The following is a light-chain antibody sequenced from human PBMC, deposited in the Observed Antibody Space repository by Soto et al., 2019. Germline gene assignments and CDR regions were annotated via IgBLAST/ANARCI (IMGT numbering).Light chain of an antibody. CDR3: QKYNSAPRGT. J-gene: IGKJ1*01. V-gene: IGKV1-27*01. CDR1: QGISNY. Sequence: DIQMTQSPSSLSASVGDRFTITCRASQGISNYLAWYQQKPGKVPKLLIYAASTLQSGVPSRFSGSGSGTDFTLTISSLQPADVATYYCQKYNSAPRGTFGQGTKVEIK. CDR2: AAS.